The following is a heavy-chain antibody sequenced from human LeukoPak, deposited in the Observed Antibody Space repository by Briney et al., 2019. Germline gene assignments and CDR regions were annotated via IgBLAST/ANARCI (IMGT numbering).Heavy chain of an antibody. CDR1: GFTFSLYA. V-gene: IGHV3-21*05. CDR2: INDDSSDI. J-gene: IGHJ4*02. Sequence: ESLRLSCAASGFTFSLYAMNWVRQAPGKGLEWVSYINDDSSDIHYAGSVRGRFTISRDDARKTLYLQLSSLRVEDTAVYYCARDTFQPGLIDSWGQGTLVTVSS. CDR3: ARDTFQPGLIDS. D-gene: IGHD2-2*01.